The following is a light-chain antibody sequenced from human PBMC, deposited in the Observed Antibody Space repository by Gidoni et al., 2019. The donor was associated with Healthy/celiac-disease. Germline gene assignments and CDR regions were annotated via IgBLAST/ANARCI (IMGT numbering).Light chain of an antibody. CDR1: QSISSY. V-gene: IGKV1-39*01. Sequence: IQMTQSPSSLSASVGDRVTITCRASQSISSYLNWYQQKPGKAPKLLIYAASSLQSGVPSRFSGSGSGTDFTLTISSLQPEDFATYYCQQSDSTPGTFGQGTKVEIK. CDR2: AAS. J-gene: IGKJ1*01. CDR3: QQSDSTPGT.